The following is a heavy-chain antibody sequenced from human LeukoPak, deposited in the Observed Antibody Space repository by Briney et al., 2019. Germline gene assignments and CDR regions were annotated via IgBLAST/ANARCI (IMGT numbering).Heavy chain of an antibody. CDR2: INHSGST. Sequence: GSLRLSCAASGFTFSSYAMSWIRQPPGKGLEWIGEINHSGSTNYNPSLKSRVTISVDTSKNQFSLKLSSVTAADTAVYYCARGPCRGYSCWFDPWGQGTQVTVSS. CDR3: ARGPCRGYSCWFDP. J-gene: IGHJ5*02. V-gene: IGHV4-34*01. D-gene: IGHD5-18*01. CDR1: GFTFSSYA.